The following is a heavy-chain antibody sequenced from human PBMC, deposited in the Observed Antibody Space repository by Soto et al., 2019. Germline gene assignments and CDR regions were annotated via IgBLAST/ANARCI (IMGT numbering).Heavy chain of an antibody. D-gene: IGHD6-19*01. CDR2: IIPIFGTA. CDR1: GGTFSSYA. Sequence: SVKVSFKASGGTFSSYAIIWLRQAPGQGLEWMGGIIPIFGTANYAQKFQGRVTITADESTSTAYMELSSLRSEDTAVYYCARLRSSSTFDYWGQGTLVTVSS. J-gene: IGHJ4*02. V-gene: IGHV1-69*13. CDR3: ARLRSSSTFDY.